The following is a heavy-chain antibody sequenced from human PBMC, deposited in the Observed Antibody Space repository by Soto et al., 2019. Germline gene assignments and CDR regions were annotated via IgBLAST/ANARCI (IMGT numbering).Heavy chain of an antibody. V-gene: IGHV4-61*08. CDR3: AREGGSSGWYPLSANWFDP. J-gene: IGHJ5*02. Sequence: PSETLSLTCAVSGGSISGGGYSWSWIRQPPGKGLEWIGYIYYSGSTNYNPSLKSRVTISVDTSKNQFSLKLSSVTAADTAVYYCAREGGSSGWYPLSANWFDPWGQGTLVTVSS. CDR2: IYYSGST. CDR1: GGSISGGGYS. D-gene: IGHD6-19*01.